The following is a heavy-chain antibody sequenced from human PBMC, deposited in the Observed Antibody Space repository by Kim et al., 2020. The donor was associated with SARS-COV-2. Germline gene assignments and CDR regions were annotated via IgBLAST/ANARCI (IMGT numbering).Heavy chain of an antibody. CDR1: GYTFTSYG. Sequence: ASVKVSCKASGYTFTSYGISWVRQAPGQGLEWMGWISAYNGNTNYAQKLQGRVTMTTDTSTSTAYMELRSLRSDDTAVYYCARVRWTVTTPPDYYYYMDVWGKGTTVTVSS. CDR3: ARVRWTVTTPPDYYYYMDV. V-gene: IGHV1-18*01. D-gene: IGHD4-4*01. J-gene: IGHJ6*03. CDR2: ISAYNGNT.